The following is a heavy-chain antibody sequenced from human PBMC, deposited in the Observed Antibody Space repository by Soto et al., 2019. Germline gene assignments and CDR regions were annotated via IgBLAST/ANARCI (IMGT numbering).Heavy chain of an antibody. V-gene: IGHV5-51*01. D-gene: IGHD6-6*01. CDR1: GYSFTNYW. Sequence: GESLKISCKGSGYSFTNYWIGWVRQVPGKGLEWLGIIYPGESHTRYGPSFQGQVTISADKSINIAYLQWSSLKASDTAIYYCARVGHSAARLDFGGPGTLVTVSS. J-gene: IGHJ4*02. CDR2: IYPGESHT. CDR3: ARVGHSAARLDF.